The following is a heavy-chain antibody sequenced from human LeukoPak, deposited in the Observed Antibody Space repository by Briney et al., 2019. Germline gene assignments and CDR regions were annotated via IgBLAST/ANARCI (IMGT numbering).Heavy chain of an antibody. CDR1: GFTFSSYA. Sequence: PSGGSLRLSCATSGFTFSSYAMSWVRQAPGKGLEWVSAIKDNGGSTVYADSVKGRFTISRDNSKNTVYLQMNSLKPEDTAVYYCARDLRSGWLLDYWGQGTLVTVSS. D-gene: IGHD6-19*01. V-gene: IGHV3-23*01. J-gene: IGHJ4*02. CDR3: ARDLRSGWLLDY. CDR2: IKDNGGST.